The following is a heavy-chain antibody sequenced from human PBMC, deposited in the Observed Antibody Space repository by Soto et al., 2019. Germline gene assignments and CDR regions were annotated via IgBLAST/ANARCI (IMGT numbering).Heavy chain of an antibody. D-gene: IGHD2-21*01. CDR2: IRSKANSYAT. CDR1: GFPFSGSA. Sequence: PGGAVRLTCAASGFPFSGSAMHWVRQASGKGLEWVGRIRSKANSYATAYAASVKGRFTISRDGSKNTAYLQMNSLKTEDTAVYYCARRADSPRRYGMDVWGQWTTVT. J-gene: IGHJ6*02. CDR3: ARRADSPRRYGMDV. V-gene: IGHV3-73*01.